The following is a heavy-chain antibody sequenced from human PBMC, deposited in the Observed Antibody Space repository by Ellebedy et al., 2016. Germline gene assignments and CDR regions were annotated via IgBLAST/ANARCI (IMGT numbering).Heavy chain of an antibody. CDR2: IWYDGGNK. D-gene: IGHD1-7*01. V-gene: IGHV3-33*01. CDR3: ARGSQILQRLDLFDY. J-gene: IGHJ4*02. Sequence: GGSLRLSXAASGFTFGSYGMHWVRQAPGKGLEWVAVIWYDGGNKYYADSVKGRFTISRDNSKNTVYLQMNSLRAEDTAVYYCARGSQILQRLDLFDYWGQGTLITVPS. CDR1: GFTFGSYG.